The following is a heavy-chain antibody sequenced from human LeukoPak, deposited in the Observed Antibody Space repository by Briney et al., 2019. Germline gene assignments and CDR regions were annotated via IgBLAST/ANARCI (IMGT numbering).Heavy chain of an antibody. J-gene: IGHJ4*02. CDR2: IRYDGSNK. V-gene: IGHV3-30*02. CDR1: GFTFSSYG. Sequence: GGSLRLSCAASGFTFSSYGMHWVRQAPGKGLEWVAFIRYDGSNKYYADSVKGRFTISRDNSKNTLYLQMNSLRAEDTAVYYCAKGEVGATAPYFFDYWGQGTLVTVSS. CDR3: AKGEVGATAPYFFDY. D-gene: IGHD1-26*01.